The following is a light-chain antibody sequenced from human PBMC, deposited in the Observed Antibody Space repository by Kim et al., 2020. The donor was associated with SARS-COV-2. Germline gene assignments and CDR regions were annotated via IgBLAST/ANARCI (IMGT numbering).Light chain of an antibody. CDR3: QQDYTPPYT. CDR2: WAY. CDR1: QSVLHSSNNKNY. J-gene: IGKJ2*01. V-gene: IGKV4-1*01. Sequence: DIVMTQSPDSLAVSLGERATINCKSSQSVLHSSNNKNYLAWYQQRPGQPPKLLMYWAYTRESGVPDRLSGSGSGTDFALTISSLQAEDVAVYYCQQDYTPPYTFGQGTKLEI.